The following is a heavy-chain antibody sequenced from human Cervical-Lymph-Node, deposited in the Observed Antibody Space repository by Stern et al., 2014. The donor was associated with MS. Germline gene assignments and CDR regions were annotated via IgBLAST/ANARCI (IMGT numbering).Heavy chain of an antibody. V-gene: IGHV3-48*01. CDR2: ISSSSSTI. CDR3: ARSRGSGWSS. J-gene: IGHJ5*02. Sequence: EMQLVESGGGLVQPGGSLRLSCAASGFTFSSYSMNWVRQAPGKGLEWVSYISSSSSTIYYADSVKGRFTISRDNAKNSLYLQMNSLRAEDTAVYYCARSRGSGWSSWGQGTLVTVSS. CDR1: GFTFSSYS. D-gene: IGHD6-19*01.